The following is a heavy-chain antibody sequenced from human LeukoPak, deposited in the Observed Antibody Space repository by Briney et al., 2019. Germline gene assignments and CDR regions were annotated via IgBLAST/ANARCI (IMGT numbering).Heavy chain of an antibody. J-gene: IGHJ4*02. CDR1: GFTFSDYA. CDR3: AGRPTGYSSGYVY. Sequence: GGSLRLSCVVSGFTFSDYAMSWVRQAPEKGLDWVSVISGSAHKIRYADSVKGRFTISRDNSENTVYLQMNNLRAEDTALYYCAGRPTGYSSGYVYWGQGALVTASS. D-gene: IGHD5-18*01. V-gene: IGHV3-23*01. CDR2: ISGSAHKI.